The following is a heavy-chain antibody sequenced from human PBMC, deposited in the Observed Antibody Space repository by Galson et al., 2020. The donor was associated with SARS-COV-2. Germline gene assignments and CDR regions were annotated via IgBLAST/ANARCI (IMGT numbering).Heavy chain of an antibody. Sequence: ASVKVSCKASGYTFTTYGLSWVRQAPGQGLEWMGWISVYNGNTNYAHNLQGRVSMTTDTSTSTVYMELRSLRSDDTAVYYCASHPVPGEGQSGFDIWGQGTMVTVSS. CDR1: GYTFTTYG. D-gene: IGHD2-2*01. J-gene: IGHJ3*02. CDR3: ASHPVPGEGQSGFDI. V-gene: IGHV1-18*01. CDR2: ISVYNGNT.